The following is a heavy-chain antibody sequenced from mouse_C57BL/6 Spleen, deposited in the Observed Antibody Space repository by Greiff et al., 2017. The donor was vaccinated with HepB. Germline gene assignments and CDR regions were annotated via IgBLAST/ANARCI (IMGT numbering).Heavy chain of an antibody. CDR3: ARRGGRMYFDV. CDR1: GYTFTDYY. D-gene: IGHD1-1*02. V-gene: IGHV1-76*01. CDR2: IYPGSGNT. Sequence: QVQLKESGAELVRPGASVKLSCKASGYTFTDYYINWVKQRPGQGLEWIARIYPGSGNTYYNEKFKGKATLTAEKSSSTAYMQLSSLTSEDSAVYFCARRGGRMYFDVWGTGTTVTVSS. J-gene: IGHJ1*03.